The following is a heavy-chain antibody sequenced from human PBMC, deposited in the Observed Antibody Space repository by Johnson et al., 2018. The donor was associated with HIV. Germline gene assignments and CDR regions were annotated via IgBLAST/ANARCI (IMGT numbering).Heavy chain of an antibody. Sequence: QVQLVESGGGVVQPGTSLRLSCAASGFPFRDSAMHWVRQAPGRGMEWVAVILFDGVYKYYADSVTGRFTISRDNSTLYPQMNSLRVEDTAVYYCARGRIATGGMRGGAFDVWGQGTMVTVSP. CDR2: ILFDGVYK. D-gene: IGHD6-13*01. V-gene: IGHV3-30-3*01. J-gene: IGHJ3*01. CDR1: GFPFRDSA. CDR3: ARGRIATGGMRGGAFDV.